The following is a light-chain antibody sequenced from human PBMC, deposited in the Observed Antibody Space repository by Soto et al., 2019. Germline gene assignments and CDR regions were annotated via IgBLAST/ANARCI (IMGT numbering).Light chain of an antibody. J-gene: IGKJ2*02. CDR2: GAS. Sequence: EIVMTQSPATLSVSPGERATLSCRASQSVSSNLAWYQQKPGQAPRLLIYGASTRATGIPARFSGSGSGTEFTLTISSLQSEDFAVYYCQQYNNWHPWTFRQGTKLEIK. CDR1: QSVSSN. V-gene: IGKV3-15*01. CDR3: QQYNNWHPWT.